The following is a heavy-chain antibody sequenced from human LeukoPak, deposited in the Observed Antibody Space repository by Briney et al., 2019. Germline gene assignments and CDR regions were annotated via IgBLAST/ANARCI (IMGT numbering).Heavy chain of an antibody. CDR3: ARDILWFGEHYYGMDV. D-gene: IGHD3-10*01. V-gene: IGHV1-18*04. CDR1: GYTFTSYG. CDR2: ISAYNGNT. Sequence: ASVKVSCKASGYTFTSYGISWVRQAPGQGLEWMGWISAYNGNTNYAQKLQGRVTMTTDTSTSTVYMELRSLRSDDTAVYYCARDILWFGEHYYGMDVWGKGTTVTVSS. J-gene: IGHJ6*04.